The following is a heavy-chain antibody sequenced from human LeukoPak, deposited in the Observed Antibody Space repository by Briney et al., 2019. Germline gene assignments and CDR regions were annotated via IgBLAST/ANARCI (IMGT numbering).Heavy chain of an antibody. V-gene: IGHV3-48*04. CDR3: ARAGQSDFWSGYYEYYFDY. D-gene: IGHD3-3*01. CDR2: ISSSGSTI. J-gene: IGHJ4*02. Sequence: PGGSLRLSCAASGFTFSTYPMNWVRQAPGKGLEWVSYISSSGSTIYYADSVKGRFTISRDNAKHSLYLQMNSLRAEDTAVYYCARAGQSDFWSGYYEYYFDYWGQGTLVTVSS. CDR1: GFTFSTYP.